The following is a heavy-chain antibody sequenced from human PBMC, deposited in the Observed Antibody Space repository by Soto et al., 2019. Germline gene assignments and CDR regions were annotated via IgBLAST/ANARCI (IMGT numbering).Heavy chain of an antibody. CDR1: GYNFIDYY. J-gene: IGHJ4*02. CDR2: INPNSGDT. D-gene: IGHD2-2*02. Sequence: ASVKVSCKASGYNFIDYYIHWVRQAPGQGLEWMGWINPNSGDTNYAQKFQGRVTMTRDTYINSAYMELNSLTSDERAVYYCASASYPYGSTPGDHWWKGSQVTVS. CDR3: ASASYPYGSTPGDH. V-gene: IGHV1-2*02.